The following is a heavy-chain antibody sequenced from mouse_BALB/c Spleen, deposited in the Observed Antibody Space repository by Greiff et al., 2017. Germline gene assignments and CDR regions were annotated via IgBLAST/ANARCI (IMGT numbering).Heavy chain of an antibody. CDR2: ISNLAYSI. CDR3: ARDGISNYYAMDY. CDR1: GFTFSDYG. Sequence: EVKLMESGGGLVQPGGSRKLSCAASGFTFSDYGMAWVRQAPGKGPEWVAFISNLAYSIYYADTVTGRFTISRENAKNTLYLEMSSLRSEDTAMYYCARDGISNYYAMDYWGQGTSVTVSS. V-gene: IGHV5-15*02. J-gene: IGHJ4*01. D-gene: IGHD1-1*01.